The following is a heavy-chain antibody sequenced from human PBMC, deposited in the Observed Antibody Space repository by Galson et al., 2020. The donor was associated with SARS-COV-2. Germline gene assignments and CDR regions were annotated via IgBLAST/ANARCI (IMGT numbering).Heavy chain of an antibody. V-gene: IGHV4-39*07. J-gene: IGHJ6*02. CDR3: AREASSSSLIVDYYYGMDV. CDR2: IYYSGST. D-gene: IGHD6-6*01. CDR1: GGSISSSSYY. Sequence: SQTLSLTCTVSGGSISSSSYYWGWIRQPPGKGLEWIGSIYYSGSTYYNPSLKSPVTISVDTSKNQFSLKLSSVTAADTAVYYCAREASSSSLIVDYYYGMDVWGQGTTVTVSS.